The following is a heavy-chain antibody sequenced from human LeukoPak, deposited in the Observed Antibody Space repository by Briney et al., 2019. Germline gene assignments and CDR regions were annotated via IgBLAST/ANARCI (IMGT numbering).Heavy chain of an antibody. CDR1: GFTFSSYW. J-gene: IGHJ6*02. D-gene: IGHD3-3*01. CDR2: INSDGSST. V-gene: IGHV3-74*01. CDR3: ARGGGDFWSGSYGMDV. Sequence: GGSLRLSCAASGFTFSSYWMHWVRQAPGKGLVWVSRINSDGSSTSYADSVKGRFTISRDNAKNTLYLQMNGLRAEDTAVYYCARGGGDFWSGSYGMDVWGQGTTVTVSS.